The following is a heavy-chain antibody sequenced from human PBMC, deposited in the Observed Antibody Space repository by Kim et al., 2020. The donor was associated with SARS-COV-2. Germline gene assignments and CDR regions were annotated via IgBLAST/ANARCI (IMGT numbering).Heavy chain of an antibody. CDR3: ARARALHLYSGSYQHYFDS. CDR1: GDSVRSGSYF. Sequence: SETLSLTCTVSGDSVRSGSYFWSWIRQPPGKGLESIGYIYYSGSTNYNPSLKSRVTISIDTSKNQFSLKLTSVTAADTAVYFCARARALHLYSGSYQHYFDSWGQGTLVTASP. J-gene: IGHJ4*02. V-gene: IGHV4-61*01. CDR2: IYYSGST. D-gene: IGHD1-26*01.